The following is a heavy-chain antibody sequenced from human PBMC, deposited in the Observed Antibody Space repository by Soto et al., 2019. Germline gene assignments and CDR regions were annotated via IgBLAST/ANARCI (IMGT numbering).Heavy chain of an antibody. CDR1: GYTFTSYY. V-gene: IGHV1-46*01. CDR3: ARGPDIVVVPAAQYNWFDP. Sequence: ASVKVSCKASGYTFTSYYMHWVRQAPGQGLEWMGIINPSGGSTSYAQKFQGRVAMTRDTSTSTVYMELSRLRSEDTAVYYCARGPDIVVVPAAQYNWFDPWGQGTLVTVSS. J-gene: IGHJ5*02. CDR2: INPSGGST. D-gene: IGHD2-2*01.